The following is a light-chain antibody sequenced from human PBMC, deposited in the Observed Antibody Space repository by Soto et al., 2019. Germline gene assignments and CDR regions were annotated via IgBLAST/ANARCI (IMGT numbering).Light chain of an antibody. CDR2: GAS. CDR3: QQYNNLWT. CDR1: QSVSTY. Sequence: EILLTQSPAAVYVSPGERATLSCRASQSVSTYLAWYQQRPGLAPRLLIYGASTRATGVPDRFSGGGSGTEFTLTISSLQSEDFAVYYCQQYNNLWTFGQGTKVDIK. J-gene: IGKJ1*01. V-gene: IGKV3-15*01.